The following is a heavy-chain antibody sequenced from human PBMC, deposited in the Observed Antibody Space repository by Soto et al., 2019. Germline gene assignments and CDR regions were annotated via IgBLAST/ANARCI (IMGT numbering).Heavy chain of an antibody. CDR1: GFTFSSYE. D-gene: IGHD6-19*01. V-gene: IGHV3-48*03. J-gene: IGHJ4*02. Sequence: EVQLVESGGGLVQPGGSLRLSCAASGFTFSSYEMNWVRQAPGKGLEWVSYISSSGSTIYYADSVKGRFTISRDNAKNSLYLQMISLRAEDTAVYYCAREQWLEFDYWGQGTLVTVSS. CDR3: AREQWLEFDY. CDR2: ISSSGSTI.